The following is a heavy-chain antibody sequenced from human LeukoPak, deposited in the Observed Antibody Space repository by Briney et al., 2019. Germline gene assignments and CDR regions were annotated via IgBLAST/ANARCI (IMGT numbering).Heavy chain of an antibody. CDR3: ARENYYDSSGYYHYWYFDL. V-gene: IGHV3-23*01. D-gene: IGHD3-22*01. J-gene: IGHJ2*01. CDR2: ISGSGGST. Sequence: GGSLRLSCAASGFTFSSYAMSWVRQAPGKGLEWVSAISGSGGSTYYADSVKGRFTISRDNAKNTLYLQMNSLRAEDTAVYYCARENYYDSSGYYHYWYFDLWGRGTLVTVSS. CDR1: GFTFSSYA.